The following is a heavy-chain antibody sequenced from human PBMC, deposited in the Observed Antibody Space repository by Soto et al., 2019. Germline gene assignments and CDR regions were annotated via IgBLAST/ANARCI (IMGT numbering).Heavy chain of an antibody. CDR2: IYGTGNI. J-gene: IGHJ5*02. V-gene: IGHV4-31*03. Sequence: PSETLSLTCTVSDDSISSGGYYWSWIRQHPGKGLEWIGYIYGTGNIYYKSSLKSRVTFSVDTSKNQFSLKLSSVTAADTAVDYCARDEGIGWFDPWGQGTLVTVAS. D-gene: IGHD1-20*01. CDR3: ARDEGIGWFDP. CDR1: DDSISSGGYY.